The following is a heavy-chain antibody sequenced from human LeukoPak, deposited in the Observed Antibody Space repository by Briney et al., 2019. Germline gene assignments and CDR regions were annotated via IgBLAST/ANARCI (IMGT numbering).Heavy chain of an antibody. CDR3: ATPLRYGDYVDY. Sequence: GGSLRLSCAASGFTFSSYGMHWVRQAPGKGLEWVAFIRYDGSNKYYADSVKGRFTISRDNSKNTLYLQMNSLRAEDTAVYYCATPLRYGDYVDYWGQGTLVTVSS. CDR1: GFTFSSYG. J-gene: IGHJ4*02. V-gene: IGHV3-30*02. D-gene: IGHD4-17*01. CDR2: IRYDGSNK.